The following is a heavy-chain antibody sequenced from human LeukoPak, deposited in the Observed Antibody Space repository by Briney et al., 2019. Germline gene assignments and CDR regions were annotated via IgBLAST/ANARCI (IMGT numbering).Heavy chain of an antibody. CDR2: ISYDGSNK. CDR1: GFTFSSYA. Sequence: GGSLRLSCAASGFTFSSYAMHWVRQAPGKGLEWVAVISYDGSNKYYADSVKGRFTISRDNSKNTLYLQMNSLRAEDTAVYYCAKDHRNYYDSSGPLGTWGQGTLVAVSS. V-gene: IGHV3-30*04. J-gene: IGHJ5*02. CDR3: AKDHRNYYDSSGPLGT. D-gene: IGHD3-22*01.